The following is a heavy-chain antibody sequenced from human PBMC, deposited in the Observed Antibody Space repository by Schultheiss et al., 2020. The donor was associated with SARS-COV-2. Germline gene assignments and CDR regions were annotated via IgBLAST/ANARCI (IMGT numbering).Heavy chain of an antibody. CDR2: ISSSSSYI. D-gene: IGHD2-8*02. V-gene: IGHV3-21*01. CDR3: ARTIVLGYMDV. Sequence: GGSLRLSCAASGFTFSSYSMNWVRQAPGKGLEWVSSISSSSSYIYYADSVKGRFTISRDNAKNTLYLQMNSLRAEDTAVYYCARTIVLGYMDVWGKGTTVTVSS. CDR1: GFTFSSYS. J-gene: IGHJ6*03.